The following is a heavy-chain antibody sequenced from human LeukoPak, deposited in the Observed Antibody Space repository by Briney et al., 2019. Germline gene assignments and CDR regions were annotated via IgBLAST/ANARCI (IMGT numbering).Heavy chain of an antibody. Sequence: GESLKISCKGSGYSFTSYWIGWVRQMPGKGLEWMGIIYPGDSDTRYSPSFQGQVTISADKSISTAYLQWSSLKASDTAMYYYARPPSGCGGDCYTSFDYWGQGTLVTVSS. V-gene: IGHV5-51*01. CDR1: GYSFTSYW. J-gene: IGHJ4*02. D-gene: IGHD2-21*02. CDR2: IYPGDSDT. CDR3: ARPPSGCGGDCYTSFDY.